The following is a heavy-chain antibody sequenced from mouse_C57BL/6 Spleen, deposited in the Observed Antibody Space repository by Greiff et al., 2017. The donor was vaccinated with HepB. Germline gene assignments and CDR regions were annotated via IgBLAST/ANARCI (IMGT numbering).Heavy chain of an antibody. J-gene: IGHJ4*01. D-gene: IGHD3-1*01. Sequence: EVQLQQSGPVLVKPGASVKMSCKASGYTFTDYYMNWVKQSHGKSLEWIGVINPYNGGTSYNQKFKGKATLTVDKSSSTAYMELNSLTSEDSAVYYCARGSLGSYAMDYWGQGTSVTVSS. V-gene: IGHV1-19*01. CDR2: INPYNGGT. CDR3: ARGSLGSYAMDY. CDR1: GYTFTDYY.